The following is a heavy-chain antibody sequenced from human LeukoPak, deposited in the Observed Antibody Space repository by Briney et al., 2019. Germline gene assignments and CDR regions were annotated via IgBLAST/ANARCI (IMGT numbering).Heavy chain of an antibody. D-gene: IGHD3-3*01. V-gene: IGHV3-7*01. J-gene: IGHJ5*02. CDR1: GFTFSSYW. CDR2: IKQDGSEK. Sequence: PGGSLRLSCAASGFTFSSYWMSWVRQAPGKGLEWVANIKQDGSEKYYVDSVKGRFTISRDNAKNSLYLQMNSLRAEDTAVYYCAREEPLYDLWSGYAKPQNWFDPWGQGTLVTVSS. CDR3: AREEPLYDLWSGYAKPQNWFDP.